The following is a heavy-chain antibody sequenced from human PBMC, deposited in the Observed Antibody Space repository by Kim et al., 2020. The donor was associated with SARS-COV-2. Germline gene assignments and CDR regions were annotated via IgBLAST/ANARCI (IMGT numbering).Heavy chain of an antibody. CDR2: INKDGSEK. J-gene: IGHJ4*01. CDR1: GFTFSNDW. V-gene: IGHV3-7*01. CDR3: AREWGD. Sequence: GGSLRLSCAASGFTFSNDWMSWVRQAPGKGLEWVANINKDGSEKYYVDSVKGRITISRDNAKNSLYLQMNSLRAEDTAVYYCAREWGDWGHGTRVTVSA. D-gene: IGHD1-26*01.